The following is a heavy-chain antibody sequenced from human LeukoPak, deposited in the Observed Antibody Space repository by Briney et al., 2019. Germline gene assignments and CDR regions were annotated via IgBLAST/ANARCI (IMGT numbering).Heavy chain of an antibody. CDR3: ARVGPPGNWNSYYFDY. D-gene: IGHD1-7*01. Sequence: ASVKVSCKASGYTFTGHYMHWVRQAPGQGLEWMGRINPNSGGTNYAQKFQGRVTMTRDTSISTAYMELSRLRSDDTAVYYCARVGPPGNWNSYYFDYWGQGTLVTVSS. J-gene: IGHJ4*02. CDR2: INPNSGGT. V-gene: IGHV1-2*06. CDR1: GYTFTGHY.